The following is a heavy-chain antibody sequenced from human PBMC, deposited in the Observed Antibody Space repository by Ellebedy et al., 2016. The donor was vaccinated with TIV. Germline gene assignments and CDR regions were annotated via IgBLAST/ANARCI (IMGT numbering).Heavy chain of an antibody. V-gene: IGHV3-21*06. Sequence: GGSLRLXXAASGFTFSIAGMTWVSQAPGKGLEWVATIDFSGTGTYYADSVKGRFIISRDNTKSSLFLQMNSLGVEDTAVYYCARDGSEWSRDYWGQGTLVTVSS. J-gene: IGHJ4*02. CDR1: GFTFSIAG. CDR3: ARDGSEWSRDY. CDR2: IDFSGTGT. D-gene: IGHD3-3*01.